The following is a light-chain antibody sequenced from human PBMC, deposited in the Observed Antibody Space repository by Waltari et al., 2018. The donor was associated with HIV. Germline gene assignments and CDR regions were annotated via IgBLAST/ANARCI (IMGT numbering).Light chain of an antibody. CDR3: QSWDADIHV. J-gene: IGLJ3*02. CDR1: SGHTNYA. CDR2: LNGDGSH. V-gene: IGLV4-69*01. Sequence: QLVLTQSPSASASLGASVKLTCTLNSGHTNYAIAWHQQQPEKGPRYLMKLNGDGSHTKGDGIPDRFSGSSSGAERYLTISSRQSDDEADYYCQSWDADIHVFGGGTKLTVL.